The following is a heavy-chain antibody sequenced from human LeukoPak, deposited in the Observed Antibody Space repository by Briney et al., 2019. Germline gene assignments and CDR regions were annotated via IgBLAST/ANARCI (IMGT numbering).Heavy chain of an antibody. D-gene: IGHD3-22*01. CDR1: GFTFSDHY. J-gene: IGHJ6*02. Sequence: GGSLRLSCAASGFTFSDHYMDWVRQAPGKGLEWVGRTRNKANSYTTEYAASVKGRFTISRDDSKNSLYLQMNSLKTEDTAVYYCAGGYDRRGYYLDEYFYYGKDVWGQGTTVTVSS. CDR2: TRNKANSYTT. V-gene: IGHV3-72*01. CDR3: AGGYDRRGYYLDEYFYYGKDV.